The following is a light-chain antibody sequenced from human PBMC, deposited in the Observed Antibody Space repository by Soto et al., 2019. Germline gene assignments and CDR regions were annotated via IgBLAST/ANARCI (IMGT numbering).Light chain of an antibody. CDR1: GGYNY. CDR2: DVS. V-gene: IGLV2-14*03. CDR3: SSYISSSAWV. Sequence: QSVLTQPASVSGSPGQSITISCTVGGYNYVSWYQHHPGKAPKLMIYDVSNRPSGGSNRFSGSKSGNTASLTISGLQAEDEADYYCSSYISSSAWVFGGGTTVTVL. J-gene: IGLJ3*02.